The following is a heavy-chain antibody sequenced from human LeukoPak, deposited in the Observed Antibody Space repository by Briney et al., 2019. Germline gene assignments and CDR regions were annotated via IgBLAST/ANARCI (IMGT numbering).Heavy chain of an antibody. CDR3: ARATARPSEWFGP. J-gene: IGHJ5*02. CDR2: TYYRSKWSS. Sequence: PSQTLSLTCALSGDSVSSKSAAWNWIRQSPSRGLEWLGRTYYRSKWSSGYAESVKSRLTVSPDTSKNQFSLQLRSVTPEDTAVYYCARATARPSEWFGPWGQGTLVTVSS. V-gene: IGHV6-1*01. CDR1: GDSVSSKSAA. D-gene: IGHD4-17*01.